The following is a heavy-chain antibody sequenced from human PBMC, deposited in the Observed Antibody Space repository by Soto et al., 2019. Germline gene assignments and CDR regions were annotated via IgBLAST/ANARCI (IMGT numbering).Heavy chain of an antibody. CDR3: ARGGGAFNHYFDS. Sequence: ESLKISCKGSGYNFTSYWIGWVRQVPGRGLEWMGIIYPGDSDTRYSPSFQGQVTISADKSISTAYLQWSSLRASDTAMYYCARGGGAFNHYFDSWGQGTLVTVSS. J-gene: IGHJ4*02. V-gene: IGHV5-51*01. CDR1: GYNFTSYW. D-gene: IGHD4-17*01. CDR2: IYPGDSDT.